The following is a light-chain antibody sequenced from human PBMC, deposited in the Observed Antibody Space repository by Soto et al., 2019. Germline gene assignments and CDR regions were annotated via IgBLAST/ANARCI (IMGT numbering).Light chain of an antibody. V-gene: IGKV2-28*01. CDR2: LGS. CDR3: MQTQQARA. Sequence: DIVMTQSPLSLSVTPGEPASISCRSSQSLLHSSGENYLDWYLQKPGQSPQLLIYLGSIRASGVPDRFRGSGPGTEYTLKISRVEAEDVGIYYCMQTQQARAFGQGTKVDIK. J-gene: IGKJ1*01. CDR1: QSLLHSSGENY.